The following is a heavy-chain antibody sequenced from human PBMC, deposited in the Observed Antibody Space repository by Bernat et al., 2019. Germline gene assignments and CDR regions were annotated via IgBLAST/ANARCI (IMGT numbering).Heavy chain of an antibody. D-gene: IGHD3-9*01. CDR3: ARDSDILTGYYHRGSTGAGMDV. J-gene: IGHJ6*02. CDR2: IKQDGSEK. V-gene: IGHV3-7*04. Sequence: EVQLVESGGSLVQPGGSLRLSCAASGFTFSSYWMSWVRQAPGKGLEWVANIKQDGSEKYYVDSVKGRFTISRDNAKNSLYLQMNSLRAEDTAVYYCARDSDILTGYYHRGSTGAGMDVWGQGTTVTVSS. CDR1: GFTFSSYW.